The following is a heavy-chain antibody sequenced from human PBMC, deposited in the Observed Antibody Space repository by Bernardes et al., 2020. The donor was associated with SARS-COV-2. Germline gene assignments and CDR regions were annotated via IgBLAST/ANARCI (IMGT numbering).Heavy chain of an antibody. J-gene: IGHJ4*02. D-gene: IGHD3-22*01. CDR3: AKLGLVVAYFDY. CDR2: ISGSGGST. V-gene: IGHV3-23*01. Sequence: SCKASNYTFTNYGISWVRQAPGKGLEWVSAISGSGGSTYYADSVKGRFTISRDNSKNTLYLQMNSLRAEDTAVYYCAKLGLVVAYFDYWGQGTLVTVSS. CDR1: NYTFTNYG.